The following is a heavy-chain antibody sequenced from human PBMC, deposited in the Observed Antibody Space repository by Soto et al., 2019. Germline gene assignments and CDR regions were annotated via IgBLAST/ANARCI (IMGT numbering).Heavy chain of an antibody. V-gene: IGHV4-59*08. D-gene: IGHD5-18*01. CDR3: ARRYGSCFDY. CDR1: GDTISSYY. J-gene: IGHJ4*02. Sequence: SETLSLTCTVSGDTISSYYWSWIRQPPGKGLEWIGYIYYSGSTNYNPSLKSRVTISVDTSKNQFSLKLSSVTAADTAAYYCARRYGSCFDYWGQGTLVTVSS. CDR2: IYYSGST.